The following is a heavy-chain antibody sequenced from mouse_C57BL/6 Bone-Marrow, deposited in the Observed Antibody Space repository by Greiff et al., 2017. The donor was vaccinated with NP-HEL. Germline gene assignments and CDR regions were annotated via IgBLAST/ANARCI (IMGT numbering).Heavy chain of an antibody. D-gene: IGHD1-1*01. V-gene: IGHV1-72*01. CDR3: ARYDYGSRGWYFDV. CDR1: GYTFTSYW. J-gene: IGHJ1*03. Sequence: VQLQQPGADLVKPGASVKLSCKASGYTFTSYWMHWVKQRPGRGLEWIGRIDPNSGGTKFNEKFKTKATLTVDTPSSTAYMQLSSLTSEDSAVYYCARYDYGSRGWYFDVWGTGTTVTVSS. CDR2: IDPNSGGT.